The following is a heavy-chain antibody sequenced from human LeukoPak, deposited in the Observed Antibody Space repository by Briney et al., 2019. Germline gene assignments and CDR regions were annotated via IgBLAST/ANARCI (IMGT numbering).Heavy chain of an antibody. CDR1: GFTFSSHT. D-gene: IGHD1/OR15-1a*01. Sequence: GGSLRLSCAASGFTFSSHTMNWVRQAPGRGLEWVSCISSSSTYMLYADSAKGRFTISRDNAKNSLYLQMNSLRAEDTAVYYCAKGGEQKTFRCGMDSWGQGTLVTVSS. CDR3: AKGGEQKTFRCGMDS. CDR2: ISSSSTYM. V-gene: IGHV3-21*01. J-gene: IGHJ4*02.